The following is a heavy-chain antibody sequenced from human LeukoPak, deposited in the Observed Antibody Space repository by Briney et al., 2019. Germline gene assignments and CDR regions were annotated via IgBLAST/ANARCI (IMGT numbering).Heavy chain of an antibody. D-gene: IGHD3-3*01. V-gene: IGHV1-2*02. Sequence: GASVKVSCKASGYTFTDYYIHWVRQAPGQGLEWMGWISPNSGGTYYAQNFQDRVTMTRDTSITTAYMELSRLRSGDTAVYYCARRAPDFYGYDYWGQGTLVTVSS. J-gene: IGHJ4*02. CDR1: GYTFTDYY. CDR2: ISPNSGGT. CDR3: ARRAPDFYGYDY.